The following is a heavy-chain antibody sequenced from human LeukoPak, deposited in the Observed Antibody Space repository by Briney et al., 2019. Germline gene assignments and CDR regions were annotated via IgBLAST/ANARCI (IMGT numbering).Heavy chain of an antibody. J-gene: IGHJ4*02. V-gene: IGHV3-30-3*02. CDR1: GFTFSSYA. CDR3: AKSRPIVVVPAAPRGY. D-gene: IGHD2-2*01. CDR2: ISYDGSNK. Sequence: GGSLRLSCAASGFTFSSYAMHWVRQAPGKGLEWVAVISYDGSNKYYADSVKGRFTISRDNSKNTLYLQMNSLRAEDTAVYYCAKSRPIVVVPAAPRGYWGQGTLVTVSS.